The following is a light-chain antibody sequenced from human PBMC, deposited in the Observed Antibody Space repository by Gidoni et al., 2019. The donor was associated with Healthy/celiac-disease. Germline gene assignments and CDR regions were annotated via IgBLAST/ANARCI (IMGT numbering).Light chain of an antibody. CDR3: LQDYNSWT. J-gene: IGKJ1*01. CDR1: QGIRND. CDR2: AAS. V-gene: IGKV1-6*01. Sequence: AIQMTQSPSSLSASVGDRVTITCRASQGIRNDLGWYQQKPGKAPKLLIYAASRLQSGVPSRFSGSGSGTDFTLTISSLQPEDFATYYCLQDYNSWTFGQGTKVEIK.